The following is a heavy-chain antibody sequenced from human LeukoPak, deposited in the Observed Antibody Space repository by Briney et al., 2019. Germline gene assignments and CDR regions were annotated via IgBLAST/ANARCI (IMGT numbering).Heavy chain of an antibody. J-gene: IGHJ4*02. Sequence: ASVKVSCKASGYTFTSYGISWVRQAPGQGLEWMGWISAYNGNTNYAQKLQGRVTMTTDTSTSTAYMELRSLRSDDTAVYYCARAREGRNSRSYVWDYWGQGTLVTVSS. D-gene: IGHD1-26*01. CDR2: ISAYNGNT. CDR3: ARAREGRNSRSYVWDY. CDR1: GYTFTSYG. V-gene: IGHV1-18*01.